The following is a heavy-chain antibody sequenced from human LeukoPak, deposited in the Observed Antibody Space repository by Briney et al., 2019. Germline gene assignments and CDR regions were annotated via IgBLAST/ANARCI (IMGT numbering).Heavy chain of an antibody. D-gene: IGHD4-11*01. V-gene: IGHV1-2*02. J-gene: IGHJ4*02. CDR2: INPNTGGT. CDR1: GYTFTGYY. CDR3: ARAVGYSILPLSY. Sequence: GASVTVSCKASGYTFTGYYIHWVRQAPGQGLEWMGWINPNTGGTNYAQNFQGRVTMTRDTSISTAYMEVSRLRSDDTAVYYCARAVGYSILPLSYWGQGTLVTVSS.